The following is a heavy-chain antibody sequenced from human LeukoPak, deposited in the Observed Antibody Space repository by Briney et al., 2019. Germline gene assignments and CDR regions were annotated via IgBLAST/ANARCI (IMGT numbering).Heavy chain of an antibody. CDR1: GFTFSNYA. CDR3: ASSSWSYLAAALDI. D-gene: IGHD3-10*01. Sequence: PGGSLRLSCAASGFTFSNYAMSWVRQAPGKGLEWVSGISGSGGYTYYADSVKGRFTISRDNSKNTVFLQMNSLRVEETAVYYCASSSWSYLAAALDIWGQGTMVTVSS. J-gene: IGHJ3*02. CDR2: ISGSGGYT. V-gene: IGHV3-23*01.